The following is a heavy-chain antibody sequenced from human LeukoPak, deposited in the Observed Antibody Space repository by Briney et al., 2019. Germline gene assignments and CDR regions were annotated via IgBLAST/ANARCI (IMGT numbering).Heavy chain of an antibody. D-gene: IGHD5-18*01. V-gene: IGHV4-61*02. J-gene: IGHJ4*02. CDR3: ARGIGDTAIWPYYFDY. CDR1: GGSISSGSYY. CDR2: IYTSGST. Sequence: SETLSLTCTVSGGSISSGSYYWSWIRQPAGKGLEWIGRIYTSGSTNYNPSLKSRVTMSVDTSKNQFSLKLSSVTAADTAVYYCARGIGDTAIWPYYFDYWGQGTLVTVSS.